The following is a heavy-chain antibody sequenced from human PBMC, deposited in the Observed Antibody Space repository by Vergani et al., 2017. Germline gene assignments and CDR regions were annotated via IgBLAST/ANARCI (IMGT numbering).Heavy chain of an antibody. D-gene: IGHD3-16*01. Sequence: QVQLQESGPGLVKPSQTLSLTCTVSGGSISSGSYYWSWIRQPAGKGLEWIGRNYTSGSTNSNPALKSRVTISVDTSKNQFSLKLSSVTAADTAVYSCARGGDSSYFDYWGQGTLVTVSS. CDR3: ARGGDSSYFDY. CDR2: NYTSGST. J-gene: IGHJ4*02. CDR1: GGSISSGSYY. V-gene: IGHV4-61*02.